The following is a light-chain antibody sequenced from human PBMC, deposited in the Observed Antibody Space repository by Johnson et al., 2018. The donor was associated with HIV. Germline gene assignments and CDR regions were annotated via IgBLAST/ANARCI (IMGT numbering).Light chain of an antibody. CDR1: SSNIGNNY. CDR2: ENN. V-gene: IGLV1-51*02. Sequence: QSVLTQRPSVSATPGQKVTISCSGSSSNIGNNYVSWYQQLPGTAPRLLIYENNKRPSGIPDRFSGSKSGTSATLGITGLQTGDEADYYCGTWDSSLSAHVFGTGTKVTVL. J-gene: IGLJ1*01. CDR3: GTWDSSLSAHV.